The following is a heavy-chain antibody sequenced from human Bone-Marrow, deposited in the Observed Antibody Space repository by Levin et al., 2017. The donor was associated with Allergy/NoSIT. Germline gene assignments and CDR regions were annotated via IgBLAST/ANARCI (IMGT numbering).Heavy chain of an antibody. V-gene: IGHV3-11*01. CDR1: GFTFSDYY. CDR2: ISSVDSTI. Sequence: LSLTCAASGFTFSDYYMSWIRQAPGKGLEWVSYISSVDSTIYYADSVKGRFTISRDNAKNSLYLQVNSLRAEDTAVYYCAREGGSYKPFDYWGQGTLVTVSS. D-gene: IGHD1-26*01. J-gene: IGHJ4*02. CDR3: AREGGSYKPFDY.